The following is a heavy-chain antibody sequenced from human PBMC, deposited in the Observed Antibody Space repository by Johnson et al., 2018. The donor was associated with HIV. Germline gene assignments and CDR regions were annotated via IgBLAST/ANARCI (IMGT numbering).Heavy chain of an antibody. D-gene: IGHD6-19*01. Sequence: QVQLVESGGALVQPGGSLRLSCVASGFTFRTYGMHWVRQAPGKGLEWVAVIWYDGSNKNYVDSVKGRLTISRDNSKNTLYLQMNSLRPEDTALYYCAKDREIHSSGWYKGSAFDIWGQGTMVTVSS. CDR2: IWYDGSNK. CDR1: GFTFRTYG. V-gene: IGHV3-30*02. J-gene: IGHJ3*02. CDR3: AKDREIHSSGWYKGSAFDI.